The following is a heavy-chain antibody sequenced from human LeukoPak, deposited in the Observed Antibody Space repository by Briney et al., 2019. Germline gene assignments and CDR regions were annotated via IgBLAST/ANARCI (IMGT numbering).Heavy chain of an antibody. J-gene: IGHJ4*02. CDR1: GGSISSYY. V-gene: IGHV4-59*01. D-gene: IGHD1-26*01. Sequence: SETLSLTCTVSGGSISSYYWSWIRQPPGKGLEWIGYIYYSGSTNYNPSLKSRVTISVDTSKNQFSLKLSSVTAADTAVYYRARGGVYSGSYNYWGQGTLVTVSS. CDR3: ARGGVYSGSYNY. CDR2: IYYSGST.